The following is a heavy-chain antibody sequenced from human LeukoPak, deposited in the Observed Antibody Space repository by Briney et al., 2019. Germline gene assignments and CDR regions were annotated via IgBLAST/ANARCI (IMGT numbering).Heavy chain of an antibody. D-gene: IGHD1-26*01. J-gene: IGHJ4*02. CDR1: GYTFTYYY. V-gene: IGHV1-2*02. CDR3: ARDVGTTTPYFDY. CDR2: INPNSGGT. Sequence: ASVKVSCKASGYTFTYYYIHWVRQAPGQGLEWMAWINPNSGGTNYAQKFQGRVTMTRDTSITTAYLELNRLRSDDTAMYYCARDVGTTTPYFDYWGQGTVVTVSS.